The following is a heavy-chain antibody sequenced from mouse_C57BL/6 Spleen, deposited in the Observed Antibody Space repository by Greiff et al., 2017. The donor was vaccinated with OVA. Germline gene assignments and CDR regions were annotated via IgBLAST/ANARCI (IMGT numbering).Heavy chain of an antibody. CDR3: ARYRYYYGSSSYAMDY. J-gene: IGHJ4*01. D-gene: IGHD1-1*01. Sequence: EVKLVESGPGLVKPSQSLSLTCSVTGYSITSGYYWNWIRQFPGNKLEWMGYISYDGSNNYNPSLKNRISITRDTSKNQFFLKLNSVTTEDTATYYCARYRYYYGSSSYAMDYWGQGTSVTVSS. CDR2: ISYDGSN. CDR1: GYSITSGYY. V-gene: IGHV3-6*01.